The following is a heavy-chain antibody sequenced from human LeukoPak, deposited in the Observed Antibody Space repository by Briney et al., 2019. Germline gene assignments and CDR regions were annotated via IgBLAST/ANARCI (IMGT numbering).Heavy chain of an antibody. Sequence: PSETLSLTCAVYGGSFSGYYWSWIRQPPGKGLEWIGEINHSGSTNYNPSLKSRVTMSVDTSKNQFSLKLSSVTAADTAVYYCARDPHYYDSSGYYFANWFDPWGRGTLVTVSS. J-gene: IGHJ5*02. CDR2: INHSGST. CDR3: ARDPHYYDSSGYYFANWFDP. D-gene: IGHD3-22*01. V-gene: IGHV4-34*01. CDR1: GGSFSGYY.